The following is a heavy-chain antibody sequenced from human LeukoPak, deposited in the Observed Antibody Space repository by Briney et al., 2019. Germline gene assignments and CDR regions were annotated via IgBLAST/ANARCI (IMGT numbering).Heavy chain of an antibody. CDR1: GFTFSTYA. V-gene: IGHV3-15*04. Sequence: GGSLRLSCAASGFTFSTYAMSWVRQAPGKGLEWVGRIVSKAHGGTTDYAAPVKGRFTISRDDSRNTMYLQMNSLKTEDTAVYYCTTDVVYYYDSTAFDYWGQGTLVTVSS. D-gene: IGHD3-22*01. J-gene: IGHJ4*02. CDR2: IVSKAHGGTT. CDR3: TTDVVYYYDSTAFDY.